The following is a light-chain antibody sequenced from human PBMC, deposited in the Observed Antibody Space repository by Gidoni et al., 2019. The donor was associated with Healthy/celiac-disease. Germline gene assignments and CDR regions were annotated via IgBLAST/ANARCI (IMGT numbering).Light chain of an antibody. Sequence: DIQMTQSPSTLSASVGDRVTITCRASKSISSWLAWYQQKPGKAPKLLLYKASSLESGVPSRFSGSGSGTEFTLTISSLQPDDFATYYCQQYNSYWTFGQGTKVEIK. CDR2: KAS. J-gene: IGKJ1*01. CDR1: KSISSW. V-gene: IGKV1-5*03. CDR3: QQYNSYWT.